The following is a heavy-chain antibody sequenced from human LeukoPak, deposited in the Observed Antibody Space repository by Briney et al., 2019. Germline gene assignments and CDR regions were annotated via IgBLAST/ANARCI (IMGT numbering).Heavy chain of an antibody. CDR3: AKIPSSWYYFDQ. CDR2: IYTTGST. J-gene: IGHJ4*02. V-gene: IGHV4-39*07. Sequence: SETLSLTCSVSGGSISSNNYYWGWIRQPPGKGLEWIGNIYTTGSTYYRPSLKSRVIISLDTSKNQFSLTLSSVTTADTAVYYCAKIPSSWYYFDQWGQGTLVTVSS. CDR1: GGSISSNNYY. D-gene: IGHD6-13*01.